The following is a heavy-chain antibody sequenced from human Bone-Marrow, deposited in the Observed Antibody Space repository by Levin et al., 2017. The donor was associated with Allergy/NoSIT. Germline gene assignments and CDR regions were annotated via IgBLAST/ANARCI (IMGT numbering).Heavy chain of an antibody. CDR1: GFTFSTYA. D-gene: IGHD1-1*01. J-gene: IGHJ4*02. CDR2: ISYDGINK. Sequence: QTGGSLRLSCAASGFTFSTYAMHWVRQAPGKGLEWVAVISYDGINKYYADSVKGRFTISRDNSKNTVYLQLNSLRADDTAVYYCAKDETPRKWNDYFEYWGQGTLVTVSS. CDR3: AKDETPRKWNDYFEY. V-gene: IGHV3-30-3*01.